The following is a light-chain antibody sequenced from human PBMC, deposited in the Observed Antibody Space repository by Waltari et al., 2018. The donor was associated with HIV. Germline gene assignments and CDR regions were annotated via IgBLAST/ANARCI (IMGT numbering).Light chain of an antibody. Sequence: QSALTQPPYASGSAGQSVTISCTGGSDDVGRSAYASWYQQHPGTAPKVIIYDVNERPSGVPDRFSGFKSGNTASLTVSGLQAEDEADYYCSSYAGGSNFVFGTGTKVTVV. CDR3: SSYAGGSNFV. CDR1: SDDVGRSAY. CDR2: DVN. V-gene: IGLV2-8*01. J-gene: IGLJ1*01.